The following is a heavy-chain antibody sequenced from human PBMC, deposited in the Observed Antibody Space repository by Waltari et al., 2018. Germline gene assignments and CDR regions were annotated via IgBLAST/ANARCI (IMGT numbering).Heavy chain of an antibody. Sequence: HVQLVQSGAEVKKPGASMRVSCTASGYTFTGYTLHWVRQAPGQGLGWMGWINPKSGGTNNAQKFQGRVTMTRDTSITTAYMELNSLRSDDTAVYYCAREGGGFDPWGQGTLVTVSS. J-gene: IGHJ5*02. CDR2: INPKSGGT. CDR3: AREGGGFDP. CDR1: GYTFTGYT. V-gene: IGHV1-2*02. D-gene: IGHD1-26*01.